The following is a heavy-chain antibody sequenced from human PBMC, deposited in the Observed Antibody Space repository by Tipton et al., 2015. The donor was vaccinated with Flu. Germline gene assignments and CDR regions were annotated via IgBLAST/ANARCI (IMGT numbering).Heavy chain of an antibody. Sequence: LVKPTQTLSLTCGISGDSVFSNSAAWNWIRQSPSRGLEWLGRTFYRSKWSYDYAVSVKGRITINPDTSRNQFSLQLNSVTPEDTAVYYCARDQSVTGLYLDYWGQGTLVTVSS. V-gene: IGHV6-1*01. J-gene: IGHJ4*02. CDR2: TFYRSKWSY. D-gene: IGHD4-11*01. CDR3: ARDQSVTGLYLDY. CDR1: GDSVFSNSAA.